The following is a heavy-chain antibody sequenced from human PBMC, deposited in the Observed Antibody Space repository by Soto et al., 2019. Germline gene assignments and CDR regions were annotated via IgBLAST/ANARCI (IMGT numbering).Heavy chain of an antibody. CDR1: GFTFSSYS. V-gene: IGHV3-48*01. J-gene: IGHJ4*02. Sequence: EVQLVESGGGLVQPGGSLRLSCAASGFTFSSYSMNWVRQAPGKGLEWVSYISSSSSTIYYADSVKGRFTISRDNAKNSLYLQMNSLRADDTAVYYCARGGYCSSTSCYEGWGIDYWGQGTLVTVSS. CDR3: ARGGYCSSTSCYEGWGIDY. D-gene: IGHD2-2*01. CDR2: ISSSSSTI.